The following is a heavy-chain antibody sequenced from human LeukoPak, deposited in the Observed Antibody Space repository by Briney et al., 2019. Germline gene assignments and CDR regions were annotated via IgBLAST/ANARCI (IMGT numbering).Heavy chain of an antibody. CDR3: ASDGSGSYWNY. J-gene: IGHJ4*02. CDR2: INHSGGI. Sequence: SETLSLTCAVYGGSFSGYQWSWIRQPPGKGLEFIGEINHSGGITYNPSLRSRVTVSVDTSKNQFSLQLSSVTAADTAVYYCASDGSGSYWNYWGQGTLVTVSS. CDR1: GGSFSGYQ. D-gene: IGHD3-10*01. V-gene: IGHV4-34*01.